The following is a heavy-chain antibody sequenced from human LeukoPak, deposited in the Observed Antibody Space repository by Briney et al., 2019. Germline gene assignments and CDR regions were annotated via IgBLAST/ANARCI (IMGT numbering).Heavy chain of an antibody. Sequence: ASVKVSCKASGYTFTSYGISWVRQAPGQGLEWMGWISAYNGNTNYAQKLQGRVTMTTDTSTSTAYMELRSLRSDDTAVYYCARDGVRRELLKVADYWGQGTLVTVSS. CDR2: ISAYNGNT. CDR1: GYTFTSYG. V-gene: IGHV1-18*01. J-gene: IGHJ4*02. CDR3: ARDGVRRELLKVADY. D-gene: IGHD1-26*01.